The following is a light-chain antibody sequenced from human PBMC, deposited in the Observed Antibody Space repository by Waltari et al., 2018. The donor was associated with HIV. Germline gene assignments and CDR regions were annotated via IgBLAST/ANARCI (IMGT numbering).Light chain of an antibody. CDR1: TSNIGTNN. J-gene: IGLJ3*02. CDR2: SNL. CDR3: SAWDAGLGAWM. V-gene: IGLV1-44*01. Sequence: QSVLTQPPSASGTPGQRIIISCSGSTSNIGTNNVNWYQQLPGTTPRLLMHSNLQVPAGVPDRFAGSRSGTSASLAISGLQSEDEADYYCSAWDAGLGAWMFGGGTKLTVL.